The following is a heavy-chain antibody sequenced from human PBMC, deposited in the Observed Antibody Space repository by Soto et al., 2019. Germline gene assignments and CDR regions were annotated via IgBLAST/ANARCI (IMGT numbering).Heavy chain of an antibody. D-gene: IGHD6-19*01. CDR3: AIRGGSGWYYYGMDV. Sequence: SVKVSCKASGGTFSSYAISWVRQAPGQGLEWMGGIVPIFGTANYAQKFQGRVTITRDTSTSTAYMELSGLRSEDTAVYYCAIRGGSGWYYYGMDVWGQGTTVTVSS. CDR1: GGTFSSYA. CDR2: IVPIFGTA. J-gene: IGHJ6*02. V-gene: IGHV1-69*05.